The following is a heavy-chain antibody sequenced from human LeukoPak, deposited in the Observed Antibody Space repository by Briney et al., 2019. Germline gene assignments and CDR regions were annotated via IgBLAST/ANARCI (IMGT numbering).Heavy chain of an antibody. Sequence: GGSLRLSCAASGFTFSDYYMSWIRQAPGKGLEWASYISSSGSTIYYADSVKGRFTISRDNAKNSLYLQMNSLRAEDTAVYYCAKTSGYSSSWYKGYNWFDPWGQGTLVTVSS. D-gene: IGHD6-13*01. V-gene: IGHV3-11*01. CDR1: GFTFSDYY. CDR2: ISSSGSTI. CDR3: AKTSGYSSSWYKGYNWFDP. J-gene: IGHJ5*02.